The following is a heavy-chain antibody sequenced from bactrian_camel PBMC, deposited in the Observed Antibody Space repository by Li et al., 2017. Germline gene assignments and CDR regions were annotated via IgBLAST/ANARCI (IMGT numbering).Heavy chain of an antibody. Sequence: HVQLVESGGGSVQAGGSLRLSCAASGNTLTSSCMAWFRQVPGKERERVARIDSAGTTTYANSVKGRFAVSRDNAKRTAYLQMNNLHPEDTAMYFCAADPVCDAGRGWSPDEYNTVGQGTQVTVS. V-gene: IGHV3S53*01. D-gene: IGHD1*01. CDR1: GNTLTSSC. J-gene: IGHJ4*01. CDR2: IDSAGTT.